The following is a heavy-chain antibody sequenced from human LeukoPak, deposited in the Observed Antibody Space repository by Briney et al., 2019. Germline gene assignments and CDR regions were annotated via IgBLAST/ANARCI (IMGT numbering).Heavy chain of an antibody. CDR3: ARKVAVAGKGGFDY. CDR1: GYTFTGYY. CDR2: INPNSGGT. D-gene: IGHD6-19*01. V-gene: IGHV1-2*06. J-gene: IGHJ4*02. Sequence: ASVQVSCKASGYTFTGYYMHWVRQAPGQGLEWMGRINPNSGGTNYAQKFQGRVTMTRDTSISTAYMELSRLRSDDTAVYYCARKVAVAGKGGFDYWGQGTLVTVSS.